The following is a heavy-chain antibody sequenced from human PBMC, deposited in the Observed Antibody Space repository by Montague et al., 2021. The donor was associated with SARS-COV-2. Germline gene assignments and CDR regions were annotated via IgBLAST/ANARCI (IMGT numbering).Heavy chain of an antibody. CDR3: AGRPTPSYSSGWYLFYYATDV. CDR1: GGSINSYY. CDR2: IYYSGST. V-gene: IGHV4-59*01. D-gene: IGHD6-19*01. J-gene: IGHJ6*02. Sequence: SETLSLTSAVSGGSINSYYWSWIRQPPGKGLEWIGYIYYSGSTIYNPSLKSRVTISIDTSKNQFSLKLNSVTAADTAVYYCAGRPTPSYSSGWYLFYYATDVWGQGTTVTVSS.